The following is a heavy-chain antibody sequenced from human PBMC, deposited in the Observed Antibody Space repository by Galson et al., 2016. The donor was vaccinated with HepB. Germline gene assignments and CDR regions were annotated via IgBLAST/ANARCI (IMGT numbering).Heavy chain of an antibody. Sequence: LSFSCAASGFAFHSYTMGWVRQAPGKGLQWVSDITPSGDSTYYADPVTGRFTISRDNSRDTLYLQMNCLRVEDKAVYYCAKAKTVVGSAYEYWGQGTLVTVSS. V-gene: IGHV3-23*01. CDR2: ITPSGDST. D-gene: IGHD2-21*01. CDR1: GFAFHSYT. CDR3: AKAKTVVGSAYEY. J-gene: IGHJ4*02.